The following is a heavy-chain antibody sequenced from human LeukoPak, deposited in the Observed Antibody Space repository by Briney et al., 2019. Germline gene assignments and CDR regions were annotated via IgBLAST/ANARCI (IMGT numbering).Heavy chain of an antibody. D-gene: IGHD1-1*01. CDR2: ISSNGGST. CDR3: ARGTDLSRVHLDY. Sequence: QTGGSLRLSCAASGFTFSSYAMHWVRQAPGKGLEYVSAISSNGGSTYYANSVKGRFTISRGNSKNTLYLQMGSLRAEDMAVYYCARGTDLSRVHLDYWGQGTLVTVSS. CDR1: GFTFSSYA. J-gene: IGHJ4*02. V-gene: IGHV3-64*01.